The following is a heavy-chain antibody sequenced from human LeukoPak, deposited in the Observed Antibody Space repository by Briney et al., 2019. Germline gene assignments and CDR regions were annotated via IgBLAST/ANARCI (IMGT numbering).Heavy chain of an antibody. CDR2: ISGSGGST. J-gene: IGHJ4*02. CDR1: GLTFRSYA. D-gene: IGHD3-22*01. Sequence: HPGGSLRLPCAASGLTFRSYAMNWVRQAPGKGLEWVSAISGSGGSTYYADSVKGRFTISRDNSKNTLYLQMYSLRAEDTAVYYCAKISGYYPSDYWGQGTLVTVSS. V-gene: IGHV3-23*01. CDR3: AKISGYYPSDY.